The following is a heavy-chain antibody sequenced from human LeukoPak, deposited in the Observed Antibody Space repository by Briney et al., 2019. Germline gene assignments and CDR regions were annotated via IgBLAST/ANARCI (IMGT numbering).Heavy chain of an antibody. D-gene: IGHD2-21*02. CDR3: ARDTGLDIRLQFGY. CDR1: GYTFTGYY. V-gene: IGHV1-2*06. CDR2: INPNSGGT. Sequence: ASVKVSCKASGYTFTGYYMHWVRQAPGQGLEWIGRINPNSGGTNYAQKFQGRVTMTRDTSISTAYMELSRLRSDDTAVYYCARDTGLDIRLQFGYWGQGTLVTVSS. J-gene: IGHJ4*02.